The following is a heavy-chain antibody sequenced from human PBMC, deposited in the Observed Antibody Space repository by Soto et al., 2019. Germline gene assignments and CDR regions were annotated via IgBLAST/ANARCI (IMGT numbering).Heavy chain of an antibody. CDR1: GGSFSDYY. CDR3: ARAVYDYIWGSYRSKHFDR. Sequence: SETLSLTCAVYGGSFSDYYWSWIRQPPGKGLEWIGEIYDGGGTNYNPSLKSRVTISVDTSKAQISLKLSSVTAADTAVYYCARAVYDYIWGSYRSKHFDRWGQGILVTVSS. CDR2: IYDGGGT. V-gene: IGHV4-34*01. J-gene: IGHJ4*02. D-gene: IGHD3-16*02.